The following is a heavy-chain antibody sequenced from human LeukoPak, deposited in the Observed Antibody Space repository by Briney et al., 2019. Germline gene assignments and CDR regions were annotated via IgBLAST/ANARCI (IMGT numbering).Heavy chain of an antibody. Sequence: PGGSLRLSCAASGFTFSSCWMHWVRQAPGKGLVWVSRINSDGSSTSYADSVKGRFTISRDNAKNTLYLQMNSLRAEDTAVYYCAREEGYPDAFDIWGQGTMVTVSS. J-gene: IGHJ3*02. CDR1: GFTFSSCW. CDR3: AREEGYPDAFDI. V-gene: IGHV3-74*01. CDR2: INSDGSST. D-gene: IGHD5-18*01.